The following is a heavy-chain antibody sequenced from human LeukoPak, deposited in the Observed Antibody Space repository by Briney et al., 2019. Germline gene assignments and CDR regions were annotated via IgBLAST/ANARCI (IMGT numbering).Heavy chain of an antibody. CDR2: INPNSGGT. CDR1: GYTFTGCY. Sequence: ASVKVSCKASGYTFTGCYMHWVRPAPGQGLEWMRWINPNSGGTNYAQKFQGRVTMTRDTSISTAYMELSRLRSDDTAVYYCARSPLSAAILGDAFDIWGQGTMVTVSS. D-gene: IGHD2-2*02. CDR3: ARSPLSAAILGDAFDI. V-gene: IGHV1-2*02. J-gene: IGHJ3*02.